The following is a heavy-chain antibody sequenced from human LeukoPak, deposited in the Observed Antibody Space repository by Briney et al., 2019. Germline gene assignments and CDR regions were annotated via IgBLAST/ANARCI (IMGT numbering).Heavy chain of an antibody. CDR3: AKEGGYCSSTSCYRRYYFDY. Sequence: PGGSLRLSCAASGFTFSSYAMSWVRQAPGKGLEWVSGISGSGGSTYYADSVKGRFTISRDNSKNTLYLQMNSLRAEDTAIYYCAKEGGYCSSTSCYRRYYFDYWGQGTLVTVS. D-gene: IGHD2-2*01. J-gene: IGHJ4*02. V-gene: IGHV3-23*01. CDR1: GFTFSSYA. CDR2: ISGSGGST.